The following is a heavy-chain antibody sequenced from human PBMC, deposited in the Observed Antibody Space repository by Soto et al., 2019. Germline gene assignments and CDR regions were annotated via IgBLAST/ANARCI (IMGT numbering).Heavy chain of an antibody. D-gene: IGHD6-13*01. CDR2: IKQDGSEK. Sequence: GGSLRLSCAASGFTFSSYWMSWVRQAPGKGLEWVANIKQDGSEKYYVDSVKGRFTISRDNAKNSLYLQMNSLRAEDTAVYYCARKGGIAAADYYYYYGMDVWGQGTTVTVSS. CDR1: GFTFSSYW. V-gene: IGHV3-7*05. CDR3: ARKGGIAAADYYYYYGMDV. J-gene: IGHJ6*02.